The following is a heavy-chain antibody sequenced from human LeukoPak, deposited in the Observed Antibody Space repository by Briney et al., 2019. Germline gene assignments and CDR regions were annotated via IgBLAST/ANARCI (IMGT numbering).Heavy chain of an antibody. Sequence: SVKVSCKASGGTFSSYAISWVRQAPGQGLEWMGRIIPILGIANYAQEFQGRVTITADKSTSTAYMELSSLRSEDTAVYYCARRGSYSLSWFDPWGQGTLVTVSS. CDR3: ARRGSYSLSWFDP. D-gene: IGHD1-26*01. CDR1: GGTFSSYA. V-gene: IGHV1-69*04. CDR2: IIPILGIA. J-gene: IGHJ5*02.